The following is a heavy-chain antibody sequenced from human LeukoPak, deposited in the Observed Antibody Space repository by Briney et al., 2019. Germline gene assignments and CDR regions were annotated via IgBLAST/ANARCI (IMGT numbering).Heavy chain of an antibody. D-gene: IGHD1-26*01. CDR3: ARVGYYFDY. V-gene: IGHV1-2*02. Sequence: AAVKVSCKASGYTFTGYYMHWVRQTPGQGLECMGWINPNRGSTNYAQKFQGRVTMTRDTSISTAYMELSRLRSDDTAVYYCARVGYYFDYWGQGTLVTASS. CDR2: INPNRGST. J-gene: IGHJ4*02. CDR1: GYTFTGYY.